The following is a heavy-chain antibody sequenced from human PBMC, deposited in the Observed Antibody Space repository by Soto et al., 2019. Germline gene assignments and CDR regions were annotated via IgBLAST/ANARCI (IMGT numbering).Heavy chain of an antibody. V-gene: IGHV3-66*01. Sequence: ELQLVASGGGLVQPGGSLRLSCAASGFTVSNNYVRWVRQAPGKGLEWVSVIFSNGGTRYADSVKGRFTISRDTSSNTLYRQMNSLRVEETAVYYCARDGTYNWVGGQGIHVTVSS. CDR1: GFTVSNNY. CDR2: IFSNGGT. D-gene: IGHD1-1*01. CDR3: ARDGTYNWV. J-gene: IGHJ4*02.